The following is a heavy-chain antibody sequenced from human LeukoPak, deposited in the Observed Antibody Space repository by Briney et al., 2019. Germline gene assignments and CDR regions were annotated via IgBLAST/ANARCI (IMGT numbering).Heavy chain of an antibody. J-gene: IGHJ4*02. D-gene: IGHD3-10*01. Sequence: GGSLRLSCAASGFTVSSNYMSWVRQAPGKGLEWVSVIYSGGSTYYADSVKGRFTISRDNAKNSLYLQMNSLRAEDTAVYYCASALLLWFGDFDYWGQGTLATVSS. CDR3: ASALLLWFGDFDY. CDR1: GFTVSSNY. CDR2: IYSGGST. V-gene: IGHV3-53*01.